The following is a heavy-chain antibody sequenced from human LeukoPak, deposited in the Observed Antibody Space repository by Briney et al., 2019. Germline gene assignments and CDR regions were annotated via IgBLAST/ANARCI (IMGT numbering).Heavy chain of an antibody. V-gene: IGHV3-74*01. D-gene: IGHD3/OR15-3a*01. Sequence: GGSLRLSCAASGFTLSSRWMHWLRQVPGKGLVSVSRIESDGRTAYAESVKGRFIISRDNAKNTLYLQMNSLRVEGTAVYYCARDGRGPDYWGQGTLVTVSS. CDR1: GFTLSSRW. CDR3: ARDGRGPDY. CDR2: IESDGRT. J-gene: IGHJ4*02.